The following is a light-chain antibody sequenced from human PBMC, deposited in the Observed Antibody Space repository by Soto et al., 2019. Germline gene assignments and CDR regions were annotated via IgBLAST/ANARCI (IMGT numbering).Light chain of an antibody. Sequence: IQMTQSPSSLSASVGDRVTITCRASQSISSYLYWYQQKPGKATKLLIYAASSLQSGVPSRFSVSGSGTDFPLSISSLQPEDFATYYCQQSYSTPRTFGQGTKVEIK. J-gene: IGKJ1*01. CDR2: AAS. CDR1: QSISSY. V-gene: IGKV1-39*01. CDR3: QQSYSTPRT.